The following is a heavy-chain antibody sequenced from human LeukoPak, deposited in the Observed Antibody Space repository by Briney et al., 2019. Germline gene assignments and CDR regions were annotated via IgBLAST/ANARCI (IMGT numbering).Heavy chain of an antibody. CDR3: ARQRITFGGVISIFDS. J-gene: IGHJ4*02. V-gene: IGHV4-39*01. Sequence: PSETLSLTCSVSGGSFSSPNYYWGWIRQPPGKGLEWIGSISYSGSTYYNPSLKSRITISVDTSKNQFSLRVSSLTAADTAVYYCARQRITFGGVISIFDSWGQGTLVTVSS. CDR1: GGSFSSPNYY. CDR2: ISYSGST. D-gene: IGHD3-16*02.